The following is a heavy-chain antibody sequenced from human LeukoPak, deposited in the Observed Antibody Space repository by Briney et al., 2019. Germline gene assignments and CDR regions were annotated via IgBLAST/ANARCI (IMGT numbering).Heavy chain of an antibody. Sequence: SGGSLRLSCAASGFTFSSYGMHWVRQAPGKGLEWVAVISYDGSNKYYADSVKGRFTISRDNSKNTLYLQMNSLRAEDTAVYYCARDSSVVANDYWGQGTLVTVSS. CDR2: ISYDGSNK. D-gene: IGHD5-12*01. V-gene: IGHV3-30*03. CDR3: ARDSSVVANDY. CDR1: GFTFSSYG. J-gene: IGHJ4*02.